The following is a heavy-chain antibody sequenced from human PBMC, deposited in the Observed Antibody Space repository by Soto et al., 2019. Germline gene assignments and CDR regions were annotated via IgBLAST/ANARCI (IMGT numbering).Heavy chain of an antibody. CDR2: ISSNGDST. CDR3: VKYFYDSSGYYGLNAFDI. D-gene: IGHD3-22*01. V-gene: IGHV3-64D*06. J-gene: IGHJ3*02. CDR1: RFTFSNYA. Sequence: GGSLRLSCLASRFTFSNYAMHWVRQAPGKGLEYVSTISSNGDSTYYADSVKGRFTISRDNSKNTLYLQMSSLRAEDTAVYYCVKYFYDSSGYYGLNAFDIWGQGTMVTVS.